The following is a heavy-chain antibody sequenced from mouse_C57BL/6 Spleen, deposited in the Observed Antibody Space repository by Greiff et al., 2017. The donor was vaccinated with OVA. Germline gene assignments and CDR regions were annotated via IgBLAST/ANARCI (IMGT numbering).Heavy chain of an antibody. CDR1: GFSLSTSGMG. J-gene: IGHJ2*01. CDR3: ARRRLDGYYFDY. D-gene: IGHD2-3*01. CDR2: IYWDDAN. Sequence: QVTLKESGPGILQSSQTLSLTCSFSGFSLSTSGMGVSWIRQPSGKGLEWLAHIYWDDANRYNPSLKSRLTIAKDTSRNQGFLKIISVDTADTATAYCARRRLDGYYFDYWGQGTTLTVSS. V-gene: IGHV8-12*01.